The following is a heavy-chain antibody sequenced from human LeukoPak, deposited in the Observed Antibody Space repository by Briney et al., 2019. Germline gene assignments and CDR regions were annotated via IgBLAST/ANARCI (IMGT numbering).Heavy chain of an antibody. J-gene: IGHJ5*02. CDR2: IYPGDSDT. CDR1: GYSFTTYW. Sequence: GESLKISCKGSGYSFTTYWIGWVRQMPGKGLEWMGIIYPGDSDTRYSPSFQGQVTISADKSISTAYLQWSSLKASDTAMYYCARRDYSGGSCYASLYWFDPWGQGTLVTVSS. D-gene: IGHD2-15*01. V-gene: IGHV5-51*01. CDR3: ARRDYSGGSCYASLYWFDP.